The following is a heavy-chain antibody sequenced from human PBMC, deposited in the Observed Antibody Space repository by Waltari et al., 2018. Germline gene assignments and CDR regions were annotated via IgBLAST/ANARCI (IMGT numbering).Heavy chain of an antibody. J-gene: IGHJ3*02. CDR3: AREYDSSGYDAFDI. CDR2: ISAILGTA. Sequence: QVQLVQSGAEVKKPGSSVKVSCKASGGTFSSYAISWVRQAPGQGLEWMGGISAILGTANYAQKFQGRVTSTADESTSTAYMELSSLRSEDTAVYYCAREYDSSGYDAFDIWGQGTMVTVSS. D-gene: IGHD3-22*01. V-gene: IGHV1-69*01. CDR1: GGTFSSYA.